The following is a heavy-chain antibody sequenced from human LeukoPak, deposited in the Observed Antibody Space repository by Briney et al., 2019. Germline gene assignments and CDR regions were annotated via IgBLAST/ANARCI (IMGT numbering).Heavy chain of an antibody. V-gene: IGHV4-59*01. J-gene: IGHJ4*02. CDR2: ITYTGST. CDR3: ARDSSSWMGYFDY. D-gene: IGHD6-13*01. Sequence: SETLSLTCTVSGGSISNYYWTWIRQPPGKGLEWIGYITYTGSTDSNPSLKSRVTISVDTSKNQFTLKLSSVTAADTAVYYCARDSSSWMGYFDYWGQGTLVTVSS. CDR1: GGSISNYY.